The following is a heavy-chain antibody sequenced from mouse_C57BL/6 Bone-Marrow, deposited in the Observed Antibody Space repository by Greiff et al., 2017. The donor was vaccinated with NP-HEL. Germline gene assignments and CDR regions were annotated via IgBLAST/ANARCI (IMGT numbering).Heavy chain of an antibody. V-gene: IGHV1-64*01. CDR1: GYTFTSYW. CDR3: ARYGYDGAPYAMDY. J-gene: IGHJ4*01. CDR2: IHPNSGST. Sequence: VKLQQPGAELVKPGASVKLSCKASGYTFTSYWMHWVKQRPGQGLEWIGMIHPNSGSTNYNEKFKSKATLTVDKSSSTAYMQLSSLTSEDSAVYYCARYGYDGAPYAMDYWGQGTSVTVSS. D-gene: IGHD2-2*01.